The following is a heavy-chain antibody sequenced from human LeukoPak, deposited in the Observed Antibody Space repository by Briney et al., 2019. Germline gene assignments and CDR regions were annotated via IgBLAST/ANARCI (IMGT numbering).Heavy chain of an antibody. CDR2: ISSSSDII. V-gene: IGHV3-48*04. CDR3: ARVGVGGQLTVTNPSDAFDI. D-gene: IGHD4-17*01. CDR1: GFTFSTRS. J-gene: IGHJ3*02. Sequence: GGSLRLSCAASGFTFSTRSMNWVRQAPGKGLEWVSYISSSSDIIHYADSVKGRFTISRDNAKNSLYLQMNSLRAEDTAVYYCARVGVGGQLTVTNPSDAFDIWGQGTMVTVSS.